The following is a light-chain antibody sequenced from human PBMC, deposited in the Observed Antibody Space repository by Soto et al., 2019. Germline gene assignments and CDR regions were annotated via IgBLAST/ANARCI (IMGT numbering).Light chain of an antibody. CDR1: QSINNW. CDR2: DAS. Sequence: DIQMTQSPSTLSVSVGDRVTITCRASQSINNWLAWYQQKPGRAPKLLIYDASSLESGVPSRFSGSGSGTEFTLTISSLQPDDFATYYCQQYNSYSPYTFGQGTKLEIK. V-gene: IGKV1-5*01. J-gene: IGKJ2*01. CDR3: QQYNSYSPYT.